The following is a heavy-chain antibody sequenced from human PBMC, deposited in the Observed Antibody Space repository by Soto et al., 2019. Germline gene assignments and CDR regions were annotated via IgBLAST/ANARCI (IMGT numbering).Heavy chain of an antibody. CDR3: AREGQYYVVFGVVITHYGMDV. V-gene: IGHV3-48*02. D-gene: IGHD3-3*01. Sequence: GGSLRLSCAASGFTFSSYSMNWVRQAPGKGLEWVSYISSSSSTIYYADSVKGRFTISRDNAKNSLYLQMNSLRDEDTAVYYCAREGQYYVVFGVVITHYGMDVWGQGTTVTVSS. CDR1: GFTFSSYS. CDR2: ISSSSSTI. J-gene: IGHJ6*02.